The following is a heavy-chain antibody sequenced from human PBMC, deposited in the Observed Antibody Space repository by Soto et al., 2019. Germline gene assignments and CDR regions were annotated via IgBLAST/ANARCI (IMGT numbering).Heavy chain of an antibody. V-gene: IGHV4-34*01. CDR1: GGSLSGYQ. CDR3: ARGLILWFGELSRRRGYYYYLDV. J-gene: IGHJ6*03. Sequence: QVQLQQWGAGLLKPSETLSLTCAVYGGSLSGYQWTWSRQTPGKGLEWIGEINDSGNINYNPSLKSRVPILLDTPRKQISLKLSSVTAAYSAVYYCARGLILWFGELSRRRGYYYYLDVWGKGTTVTVSS. D-gene: IGHD3-10*01. CDR2: INDSGNI.